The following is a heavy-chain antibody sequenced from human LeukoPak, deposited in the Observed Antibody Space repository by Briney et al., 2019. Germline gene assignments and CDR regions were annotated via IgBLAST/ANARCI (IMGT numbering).Heavy chain of an antibody. D-gene: IGHD3-22*01. CDR3: AGHYYDSSGYDY. V-gene: IGHV1-18*01. J-gene: IGHJ4*02. CDR2: ISAYNGNT. CDR1: GYTFTSYG. Sequence: ASVKVSFKGSGYTFTSYGISLVRQAPGPGLEWMGLISAYNGNTNYAQKLQGRVTITTDTSTSTAYMGLRSLRSDDTAVYYCAGHYYDSSGYDYWGQGTLVTVSS.